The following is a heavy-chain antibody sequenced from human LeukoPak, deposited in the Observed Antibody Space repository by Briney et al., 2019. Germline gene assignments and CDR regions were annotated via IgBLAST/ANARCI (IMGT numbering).Heavy chain of an antibody. Sequence: SVKVSCKASGGTFSSYAISWVRQAPGQGLEWMGGIIPIFGTANYAQKFQGRVTITADESTSTAYMELSSLRSEDTAVYYCARWYDSRDRFDYWGQGTLVTVSS. V-gene: IGHV1-69*13. CDR2: IIPIFGTA. J-gene: IGHJ4*02. CDR1: GGTFSSYA. CDR3: ARWYDSRDRFDY. D-gene: IGHD3-3*01.